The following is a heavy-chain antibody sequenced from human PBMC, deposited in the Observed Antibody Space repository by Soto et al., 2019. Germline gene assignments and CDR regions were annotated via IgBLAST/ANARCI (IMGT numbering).Heavy chain of an antibody. CDR1: GISFTSYW. Sequence: EVQLVESGGGLVQPGGSLRLTCAVSGISFTSYWMNWVRQAPGKGLEWVANIGQDGGEKNYVDSVKGRFTISRDNAKNSLYLQMNSLRDWGTAVCYCAGGSGWTEEYGGKGTLVFVSS. J-gene: IGHJ4*02. D-gene: IGHD6-19*01. V-gene: IGHV3-7*04. CDR3: AGGSGWTEEY. CDR2: IGQDGGEK.